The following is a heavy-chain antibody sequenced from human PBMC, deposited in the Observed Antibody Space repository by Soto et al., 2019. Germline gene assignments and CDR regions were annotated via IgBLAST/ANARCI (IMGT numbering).Heavy chain of an antibody. CDR1: GYSFNSYW. V-gene: IGHV5-51*01. D-gene: IGHD5-12*01. Sequence: GESVKKYCQGSGYSFNSYWIGWVRQMPGKGLEWMGIIYPGDSDTRYSPSFQGQVTISADKSISTAYLQWSSLKASDTAMYCCTRHVVLRGYCGYVFFYGMDVCG. CDR3: TRHVVLRGYCGYVFFYGMDV. J-gene: IGHJ6*04. CDR2: IYPGDSDT.